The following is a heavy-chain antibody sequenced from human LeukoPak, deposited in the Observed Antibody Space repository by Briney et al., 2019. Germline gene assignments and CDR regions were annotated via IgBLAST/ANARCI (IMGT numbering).Heavy chain of an antibody. J-gene: IGHJ4*02. D-gene: IGHD4-23*01. V-gene: IGHV5-51*01. Sequence: PWGSPEISCQGSGCIFTSYWIGRVRQVPGKGLEWIGIIYLGDSDTRYSPSFQGQVTISADKSRSAPSLAWISPQASAAAMYYCARPGTVGYFDYWGQGTLVTVSS. CDR3: ARPGTVGYFDY. CDR2: IYLGDSDT. CDR1: GCIFTSYW.